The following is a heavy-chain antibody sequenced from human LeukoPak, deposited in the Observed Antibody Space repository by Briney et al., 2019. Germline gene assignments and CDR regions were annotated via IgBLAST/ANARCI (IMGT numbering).Heavy chain of an antibody. J-gene: IGHJ3*01. CDR3: ARSYGDYITGAYAFDV. Sequence: PSETLSLTCTVSGDSISSYYWSWIRQPAGKGLEWIGRIYTSGSTNYNPSLKSRVTMSVDTSKNHLSLKLSSVTAADTAVYCCARSYGDYITGAYAFDVWRQGTMVTVSS. CDR1: GDSISSYY. CDR2: IYTSGST. V-gene: IGHV4-4*07. D-gene: IGHD4-17*01.